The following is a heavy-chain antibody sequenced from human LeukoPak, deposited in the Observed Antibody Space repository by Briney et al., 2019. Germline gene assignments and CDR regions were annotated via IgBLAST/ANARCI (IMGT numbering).Heavy chain of an antibody. D-gene: IGHD2-2*01. J-gene: IGHJ4*02. CDR2: INGDGRNI. CDR3: ANHLACRSHNCPSFDE. CDR1: GLTFSSYW. Sequence: GGSLRLSCVASGLTFSSYWMHWVRQAPRKGLAWDSRINGDGRNINYADSVRGRFTISRDNAKNTLYLQMNSLRAEDTAVYYCANHLACRSHNCPSFDEWGQGTLVTVSS. V-gene: IGHV3-74*01.